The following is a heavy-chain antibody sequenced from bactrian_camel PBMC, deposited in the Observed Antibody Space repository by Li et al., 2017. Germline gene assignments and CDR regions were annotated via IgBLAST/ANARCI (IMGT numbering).Heavy chain of an antibody. J-gene: IGHJ4*01. D-gene: IGHD3*01. CDR3: AAGFLADLGV. CDR2: ITSGGGVSL. V-gene: IGHV3S31*01. Sequence: VQLVESGGGLVQPGGSLRLSCVASGFTFGSYALSWVRQAPGKGLEWVSGITSGGGVSLYYADSVKGRFTFSQDNAKNTLYLQMNSLKIEDTSAYYCAAGFLADLGVWGPGTQVTVS. CDR1: GFTFGSYA.